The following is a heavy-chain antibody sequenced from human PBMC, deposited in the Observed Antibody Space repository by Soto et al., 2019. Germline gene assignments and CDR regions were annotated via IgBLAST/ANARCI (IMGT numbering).Heavy chain of an antibody. CDR2: IIPIFGTA. CDR3: ARELGYCSSTSCPTDAFDI. J-gene: IGHJ3*02. D-gene: IGHD2-2*01. V-gene: IGHV1-69*13. Sequence: AASVKVSCKASGGTFSSYAISWVRQAPGQGLEWMGGIIPIFGTANYAQKFQGRVTITADESTSTAYMELSSLRSEDTAVYYCARELGYCSSTSCPTDAFDIWGQGTMVTVSS. CDR1: GGTFSSYA.